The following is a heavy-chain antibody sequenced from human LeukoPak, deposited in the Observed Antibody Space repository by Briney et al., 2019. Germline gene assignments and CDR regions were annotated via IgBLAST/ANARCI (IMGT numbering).Heavy chain of an antibody. CDR1: GFTFSSYA. D-gene: IGHD4-17*01. V-gene: IGHV3-30-3*01. CDR3: ARETTVTREYYFDY. J-gene: IGHJ4*02. Sequence: GRSLRLSCAASGFTFSSYAMHWVRQAPGKGLEWVAVISYDGSNKYYADSVKGRFTISRDSSKNTLYLQMNSLRAEDTAVYYCARETTVTREYYFDYWGQGTLVTVSS. CDR2: ISYDGSNK.